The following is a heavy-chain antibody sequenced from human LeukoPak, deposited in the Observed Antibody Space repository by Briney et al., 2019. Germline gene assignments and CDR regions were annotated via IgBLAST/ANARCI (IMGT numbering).Heavy chain of an antibody. Sequence: WIRQPPGKGLEWVGRIESKTEGGTTDSAARVEGTFTISRDDSTNTLYLQMNSLKSEHTAVYYCTTYGSARKFDYWGQRILVTVSS. CDR3: TTYGSARKFDY. J-gene: IGHJ4*02. V-gene: IGHV3-15*04. CDR2: IESKTEGGTT. D-gene: IGHD3-10*01.